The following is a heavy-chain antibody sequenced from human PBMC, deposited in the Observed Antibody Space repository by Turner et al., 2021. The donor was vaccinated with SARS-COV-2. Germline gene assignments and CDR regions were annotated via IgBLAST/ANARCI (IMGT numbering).Heavy chain of an antibody. Sequence: QVQLVQSGDEVKAPGASVKVSCKASGYTFTDYYIHWVRQAPGQGLEWMGWIGTSSGGTNYAQRFQGRINMTRDTSISTAYMELSSLRSDDTAVYYCSRNYGRNSRWFDPWGQGTLVTVSS. D-gene: IGHD1-7*01. CDR2: IGTSSGGT. CDR1: GYTFTDYY. CDR3: SRNYGRNSRWFDP. J-gene: IGHJ5*02. V-gene: IGHV1-2*02.